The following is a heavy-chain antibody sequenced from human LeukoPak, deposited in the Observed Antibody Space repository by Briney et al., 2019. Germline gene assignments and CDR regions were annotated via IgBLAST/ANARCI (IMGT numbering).Heavy chain of an antibody. J-gene: IGHJ3*02. CDR2: VKSVAEGGAS. CDR1: SLILRHAW. Sequence: PGGSLRRSGVFPSLILRHAWMSWVRQAPGKGLVWVGRVKSVAEGGASEYGTPVKGRFTISRDDSKKTVYLQMHNLSTEDTALYYCTKSTGDFDIWGQGTMVIVSS. CDR3: TKSTGDFDI. V-gene: IGHV3-15*07. D-gene: IGHD2-2*01.